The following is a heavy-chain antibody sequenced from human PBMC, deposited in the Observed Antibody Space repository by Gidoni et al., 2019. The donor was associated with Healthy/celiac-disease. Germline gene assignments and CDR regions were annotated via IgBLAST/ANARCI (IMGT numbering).Heavy chain of an antibody. CDR3: AREGVGATRGAWFDP. CDR1: GYTFTSYD. D-gene: IGHD1-26*01. CDR2: MNPNRGKT. Sequence: QVQLVKSGAEVKKPGASVKVSCKASGYTFTSYDINWVRQATGQGLEWMGWMNPNRGKTGYAQKFKGRVTRTRNTSISTAYMGLSSLRSEDTAGYYGAREGVGATRGAWFDPWGQGTLVTVSS. V-gene: IGHV1-8*01. J-gene: IGHJ5*02.